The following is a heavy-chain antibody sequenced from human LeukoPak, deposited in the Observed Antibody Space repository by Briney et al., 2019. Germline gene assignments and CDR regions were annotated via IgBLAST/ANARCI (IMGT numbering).Heavy chain of an antibody. D-gene: IGHD5-12*01. Sequence: GGSLRLSCAASGFTFSSFPMHWVRQAPGKGLEWVALISYDGSSKYYADSVKDRFTISRDNSKNTLYLQMNSLRAEDTAVYYCARDQGGGGYNGYGSDYWGQGTLVTVSS. J-gene: IGHJ4*02. CDR1: GFTFSSFP. V-gene: IGHV3-30*04. CDR2: ISYDGSSK. CDR3: ARDQGGGGYNGYGSDY.